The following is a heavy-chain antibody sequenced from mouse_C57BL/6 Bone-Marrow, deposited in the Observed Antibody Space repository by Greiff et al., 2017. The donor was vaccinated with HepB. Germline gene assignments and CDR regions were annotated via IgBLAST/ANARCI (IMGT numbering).Heavy chain of an antibody. CDR2: IYPGSGNT. D-gene: IGHD1-1*01. V-gene: IGHV1-76*01. CDR1: GYTFTDYY. J-gene: IGHJ2*01. CDR3: ARVLYYYGTSPRYFDY. Sequence: QVHVKQSGAELVRPGASVKLSCKASGYTFTDYYINWVKQRPGQGLEWIARIYPGSGNTYYNEKFKGKATLTAEKSSSTAYMQLSSLTSEDSAVYFCARVLYYYGTSPRYFDYWGQGTTLTVSS.